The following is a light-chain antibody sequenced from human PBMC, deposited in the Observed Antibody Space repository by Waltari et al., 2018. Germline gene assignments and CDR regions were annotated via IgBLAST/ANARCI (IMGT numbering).Light chain of an antibody. CDR1: QSVSSSY. V-gene: IGKV3-20*01. Sequence: DIVLTQSPGTLSLSPGERVTLSCRASQSVSSSYFAWYQQKPGRAPRLLIYGASSRATGIPDRFSGSGSGTDFTLTISRLEPEDFAVYYCQQYGSSPWTFGQGTKVEIK. CDR3: QQYGSSPWT. CDR2: GAS. J-gene: IGKJ1*01.